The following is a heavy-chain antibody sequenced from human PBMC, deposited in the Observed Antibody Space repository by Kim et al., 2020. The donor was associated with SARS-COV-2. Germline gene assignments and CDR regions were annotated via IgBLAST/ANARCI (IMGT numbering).Heavy chain of an antibody. CDR3: ARGRRYYYGSGSYYNGGAIDI. CDR1: GFTFSSYA. D-gene: IGHD3-10*01. V-gene: IGHV3-30-3*01. J-gene: IGHJ3*02. Sequence: GGSLRLSCAASGFTFSSYAMHWVRQAPGKGLEWVAVISYDGSNKYYADSVKGRFTISRDNSKNTLYLQMNSLRAEDTAVYYCARGRRYYYGSGSYYNGGAIDIWGQGTMVTVSS. CDR2: ISYDGSNK.